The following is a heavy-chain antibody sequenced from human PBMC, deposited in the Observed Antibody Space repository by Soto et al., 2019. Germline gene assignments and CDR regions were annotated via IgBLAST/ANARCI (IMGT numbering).Heavy chain of an antibody. CDR1: GGSISSSSYY. V-gene: IGHV4-39*01. D-gene: IGHD3-22*01. CDR3: ASYYYDSSVHWFDP. J-gene: IGHJ5*02. Sequence: QLQLQESGPGLVKPSETLSLTCTVSGGSISSSSYYWGWIRQPPGKGLEWIGSIYYSGSTYYNLSLKSRVTIPVDTSKNQFSLKLSSVTAADTAVYYCASYYYDSSVHWFDPWGQGTLVTVSS. CDR2: IYYSGST.